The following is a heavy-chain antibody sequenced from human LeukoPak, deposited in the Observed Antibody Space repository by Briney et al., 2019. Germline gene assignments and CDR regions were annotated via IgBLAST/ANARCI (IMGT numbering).Heavy chain of an antibody. Sequence: ASVKVSCKASGGTFSSYAISWVRQAPGQGLEWMGGIIPIFGTADYAQKFQGRVTITADESTSTAYMELSSLRSEDTAVYYCARPSSTIQEEVAGFDYWGQGTLVTVSS. CDR3: ARPSSTIQEEVAGFDY. D-gene: IGHD6-19*01. J-gene: IGHJ4*02. CDR2: IIPIFGTA. V-gene: IGHV1-69*13. CDR1: GGTFSSYA.